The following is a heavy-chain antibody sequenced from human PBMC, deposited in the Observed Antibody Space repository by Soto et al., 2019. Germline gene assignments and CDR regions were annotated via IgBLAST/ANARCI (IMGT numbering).Heavy chain of an antibody. CDR2: INHSGST. D-gene: IGHD3-10*01. Sequence: PSETLSLTCAVYGGSFSGYYWSWIRQPPGKGLEWIGEINHSGSTNYNPSLKSRVTISVDTSKNQFSLKLSSVTAADTAVYYCARRATYYYGSGSYQYYGMDVWGQGTTVTVSS. CDR1: GGSFSGYY. CDR3: ARRATYYYGSGSYQYYGMDV. J-gene: IGHJ6*02. V-gene: IGHV4-34*01.